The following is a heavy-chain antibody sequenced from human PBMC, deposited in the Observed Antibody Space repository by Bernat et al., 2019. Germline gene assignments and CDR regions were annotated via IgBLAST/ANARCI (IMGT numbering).Heavy chain of an antibody. CDR3: AKDAEPNYYFDY. CDR2: IRYDGSNK. CDR1: GFTFSSYD. V-gene: IGHV3-30*02. Sequence: QVQLVESGGGVVQPGGSLRLSCAASGFTFSSYDMHWVRQAPGKGLEWVAFIRYDGSNKYYADSVKGRFTISRDNSKNTLYLQMNSLRAEDTAVYYCAKDAEPNYYFDYWGQGTLVTVSS. J-gene: IGHJ4*02. D-gene: IGHD1-1*01.